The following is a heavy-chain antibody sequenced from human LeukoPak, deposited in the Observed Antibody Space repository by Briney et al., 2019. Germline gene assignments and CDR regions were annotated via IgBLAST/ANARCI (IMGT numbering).Heavy chain of an antibody. CDR3: ARVSGYDWESFYDY. Sequence: SETLSLTCAVSGGSISSYYCSWIRQPPGKGLEWIGYIYYSGSTNYNPSLKSRVTISVDTSKNQFSLKLSSVTAADTAMYYCARVSGYDWESFYDYWGQGSLVTVSS. CDR2: IYYSGST. D-gene: IGHD5-12*01. CDR1: GGSISSYY. J-gene: IGHJ4*02. V-gene: IGHV4-59*01.